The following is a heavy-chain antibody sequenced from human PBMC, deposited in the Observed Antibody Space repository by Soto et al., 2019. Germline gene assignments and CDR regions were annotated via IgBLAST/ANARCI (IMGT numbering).Heavy chain of an antibody. V-gene: IGHV4-31*03. Sequence: PSETLSLTCTVSGGSISSGEDYWSWIRQHPGKGLEWIGFIYSSGNTYYKSPLTSRVTISVDTSKNQFSLKLTSVTAADTAVYYCARVRYDYGSGSYGMDVLGQGTTVTVS. D-gene: IGHD3-10*01. CDR2: IYSSGNT. J-gene: IGHJ6*01. CDR3: ARVRYDYGSGSYGMDV. CDR1: GGSISSGEDY.